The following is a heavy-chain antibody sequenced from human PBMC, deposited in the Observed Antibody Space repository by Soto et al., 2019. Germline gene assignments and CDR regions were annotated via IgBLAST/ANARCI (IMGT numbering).Heavy chain of an antibody. CDR3: ASGGAMGVDY. V-gene: IGHV3-74*01. CDR1: GFTFNTHW. D-gene: IGHD1-26*01. CDR2: IYFDGITT. Sequence: GGSLRLSCTASGFTFNTHWMHWVCQAPGQGLVWVSRIYFDGITTNYGDSVKGRLTVSRDNAKNTVYLHVNTLRDEDTAVYYCASGGAMGVDYWGQGTLVTVSS. J-gene: IGHJ4*02.